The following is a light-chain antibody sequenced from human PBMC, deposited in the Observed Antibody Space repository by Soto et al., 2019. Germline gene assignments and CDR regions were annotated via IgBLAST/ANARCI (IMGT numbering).Light chain of an antibody. J-gene: IGKJ1*01. V-gene: IGKV1-5*01. CDR3: QQYNSYPGT. Sequence: DIQMTQSPSTLSASVGDRVTITCRASQSISSWLSWYQQKPGKAPKLLIYDASSLESGVPSRFSGSGSGTEFSLTISSLQPDDFATYYCQQYNSYPGTFGQVTKVEI. CDR1: QSISSW. CDR2: DAS.